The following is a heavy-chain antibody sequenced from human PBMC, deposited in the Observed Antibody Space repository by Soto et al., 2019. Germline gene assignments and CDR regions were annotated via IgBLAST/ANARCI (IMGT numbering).Heavy chain of an antibody. J-gene: IGHJ6*03. CDR1: GYIFTSYG. V-gene: IGHV1-18*01. D-gene: IGHD4-17*01. CDR2: ISAYNGNT. Sequence: GASVKVSCKASGYIFTSYGISWVRQAPGQGLEWMGWISAYNGNTNYAQKLQGRVTMTTDTSTSTAYMELRSLRSDDTAVYYCARVYALNHYYYMDVWGKGTTVTVSS. CDR3: ARVYALNHYYYMDV.